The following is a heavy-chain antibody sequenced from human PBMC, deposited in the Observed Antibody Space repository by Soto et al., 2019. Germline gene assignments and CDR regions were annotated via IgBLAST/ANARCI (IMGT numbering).Heavy chain of an antibody. CDR3: ARDQYSSSWHDAFDI. CDR2: INAGNGNT. V-gene: IGHV1-3*01. Sequence: ASVKVSCKASGYTFTSYAMHWVRQAPGQRLEWMGWINAGNGNTKFSQKFQGRVTITRDTFASTAYMELSSLRSEDTFFYYCARDQYSSSWHDAFDIWGQGTMVTVSS. CDR1: GYTFTSYA. D-gene: IGHD6-13*01. J-gene: IGHJ3*02.